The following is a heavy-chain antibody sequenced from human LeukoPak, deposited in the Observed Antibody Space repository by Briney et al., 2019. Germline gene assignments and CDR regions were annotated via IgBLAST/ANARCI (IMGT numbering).Heavy chain of an antibody. CDR2: LYSSGST. V-gene: IGHV4-4*07. Sequence: PSETLSLTCTVSGGSISRDYWNWIRQPAGKGLEWIGRLYSSGSTIYNPSLKSRVTMSVDTSKNQFSLRLTSVTAADTAVYYCAREVDCGYTSCYFHLEVWGRGTTVTVSS. CDR1: GGSISRDY. CDR3: AREVDCGYTSCYFHLEV. D-gene: IGHD2-2*01. J-gene: IGHJ6*02.